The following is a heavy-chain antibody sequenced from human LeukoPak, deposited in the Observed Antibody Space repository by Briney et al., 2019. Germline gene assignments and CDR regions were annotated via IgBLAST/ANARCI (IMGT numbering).Heavy chain of an antibody. CDR1: GGSFIGSY. J-gene: IGHJ4*02. V-gene: IGHV4-34*01. Sequence: SETLSLTCAVYGGSFIGSYWSSIRHPPGKGLEWVGEINHSGSTNYNPSLKSRVTISVDTAKNQFSLKLSSVTAADTAVYYCARRVTRVRHFDYWGQGTLVTVSS. CDR2: INHSGST. CDR3: ARRVTRVRHFDY. D-gene: IGHD3-3*01.